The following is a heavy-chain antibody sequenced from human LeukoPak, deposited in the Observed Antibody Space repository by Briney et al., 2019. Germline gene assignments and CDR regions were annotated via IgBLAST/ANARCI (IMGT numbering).Heavy chain of an antibody. CDR2: INHSGST. CDR3: ARGRAPSLYYYYYMDV. J-gene: IGHJ6*03. CDR1: GGSFSGYY. V-gene: IGHV4-34*01. Sequence: SETLSLTCAVYGGSFSGYYWSWIRQPPGKGLEWIGEINHSGSTNYNPSLKSRVTISVDTSKNQFSLKLSSVTAADTAVYYCARGRAPSLYYYYYMDVWGKGTTVTVSS.